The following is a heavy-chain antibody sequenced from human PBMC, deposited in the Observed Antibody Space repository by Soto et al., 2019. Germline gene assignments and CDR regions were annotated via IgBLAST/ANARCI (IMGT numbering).Heavy chain of an antibody. V-gene: IGHV3-21*02. J-gene: IGHJ4*02. CDR1: GFTFNKYS. CDR3: ARDLMPNDRGLGDLAY. D-gene: IGHD3-22*01. CDR2: ITSKTGDQ. Sequence: EVRLVESGGGLVKPGGSLRLSCAASGFTFNKYSMNWVRQAPGKGLEWVSSITSKTGDQYYADSVKGRFIISRDNTNNSLSLHVNSLRDEDTAVYYCARDLMPNDRGLGDLAYWGQGTLVTVSS.